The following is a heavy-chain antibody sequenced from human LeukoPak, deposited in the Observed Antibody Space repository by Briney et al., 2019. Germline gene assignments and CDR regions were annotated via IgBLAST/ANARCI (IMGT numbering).Heavy chain of an antibody. CDR1: GGSINSCY. CDR3: ARDPNSVL. Sequence: SETLSLTFTVSGGSINSCYWSWIRQSAGKGLEWVGRIYITGSTNYNPSLRSRVTMSLDTSKNQFSLKLSAVTAADTAVYYRARDPNSVLWGQGTLVTVSS. CDR2: IYITGST. V-gene: IGHV4-4*07. D-gene: IGHD4-23*01. J-gene: IGHJ4*02.